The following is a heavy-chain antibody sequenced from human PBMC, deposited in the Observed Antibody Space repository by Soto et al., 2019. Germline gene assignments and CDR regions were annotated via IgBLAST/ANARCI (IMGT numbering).Heavy chain of an antibody. Sequence: PGGSLRLSYAASGFTFSSYAMHWVRQAPGKGLEWVAVISYDGSNKYYADSVKGRFTISRDNSKNTLYLQMNSLRAEDTAVYYCARDIVVVPAAMTHYYYYGMDVWGQGTTVTVSS. CDR3: ARDIVVVPAAMTHYYYYGMDV. J-gene: IGHJ6*02. D-gene: IGHD2-2*01. CDR1: GFTFSSYA. CDR2: ISYDGSNK. V-gene: IGHV3-30-3*01.